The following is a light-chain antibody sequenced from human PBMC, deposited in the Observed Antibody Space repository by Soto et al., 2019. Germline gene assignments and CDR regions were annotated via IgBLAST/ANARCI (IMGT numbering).Light chain of an antibody. J-gene: IGKJ1*01. Sequence: DIQMTQSPSTLSASIGDRVPITCRASQTVNGWLAWYQQRPGKAPKLLIYDVSALQSGVPSRFSGSGSGTEFTLTISSLQSEDFAVYYCQQYNNWPRTFGQGTKVDIK. CDR1: QTVNGW. CDR3: QQYNNWPRT. CDR2: DVS. V-gene: IGKV1-5*03.